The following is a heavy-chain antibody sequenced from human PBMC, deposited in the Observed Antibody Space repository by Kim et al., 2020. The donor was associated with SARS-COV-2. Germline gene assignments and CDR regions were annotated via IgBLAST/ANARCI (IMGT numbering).Heavy chain of an antibody. Sequence: FGTANYAQKFQGRVTITADESTSTAYMELSSLRSEDTAVYYCAGGGRYGPWGQGTLVTVSS. D-gene: IGHD1-26*01. J-gene: IGHJ4*02. CDR3: AGGGRYGP. V-gene: IGHV1-69*01. CDR2: FGTA.